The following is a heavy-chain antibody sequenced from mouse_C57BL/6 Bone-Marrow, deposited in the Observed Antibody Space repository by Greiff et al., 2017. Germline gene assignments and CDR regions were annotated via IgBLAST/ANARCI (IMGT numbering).Heavy chain of an antibody. Sequence: VQLQQSGAELVRPGASVKLSCTASGFNIKDDYMHWVKQRPEQGLEWIGWIDPENGDTEYASKFQGKAPITADTASNTAYLQISSLTSEDTAVYYCTGLRLRRDYWGQGTTLTVSS. D-gene: IGHD3-2*02. CDR2: IDPENGDT. CDR3: TGLRLRRDY. V-gene: IGHV14-4*01. CDR1: GFNIKDDY. J-gene: IGHJ2*01.